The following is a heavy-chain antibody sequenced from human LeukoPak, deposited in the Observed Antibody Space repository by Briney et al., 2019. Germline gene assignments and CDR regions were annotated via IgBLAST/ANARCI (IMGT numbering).Heavy chain of an antibody. V-gene: IGHV4-39*07. CDR3: ARSYGDYVPGGYYYYGMDV. Sequence: SETLSLTCTVSGGSISSSSYYWGWIRQPPGKGLEWIGSIYYSGSTYYNPSLKSRVTMSVDTSKNQFSLKLSSVTAADTAVYYCARSYGDYVPGGYYYYGMDVWGQGTTVTVSS. J-gene: IGHJ6*02. CDR2: IYYSGST. D-gene: IGHD4-17*01. CDR1: GGSISSSSYY.